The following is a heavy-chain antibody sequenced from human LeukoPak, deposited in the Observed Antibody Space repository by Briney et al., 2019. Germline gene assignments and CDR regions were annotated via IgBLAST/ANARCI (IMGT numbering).Heavy chain of an antibody. D-gene: IGHD2-21*01. CDR3: ARGIAHWYFDL. V-gene: IGHV4-34*01. J-gene: IGHJ2*01. Sequence: SETLSLTCAVYGGSFSGYYWSWIRQPPGKGLEWIGEINHSGSTNYNPSLKSRVTIPVDTSKNQFSLKLSSVTAADTAVYYCARGIAHWYFDLWGRGTLVTVSS. CDR1: GGSFSGYY. CDR2: INHSGST.